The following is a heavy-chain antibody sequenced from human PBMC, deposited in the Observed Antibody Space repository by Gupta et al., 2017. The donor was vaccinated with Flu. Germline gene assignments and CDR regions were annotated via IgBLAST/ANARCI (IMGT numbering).Heavy chain of an antibody. CDR3: AREGGYSYGRFED. J-gene: IGHJ4*02. CDR1: GFMFVDYS. CDR2: ISSTGSYI. Sequence: EVQLVESGGGLVKPGGSLRLSCAGSGFMFVDYSLNWVRQAPGKGLEWVSSISSTGSYIYYGDSVKGRFTISRDNAKNSLYLQMNNLRAEDTAVYYCAREGGYSYGRFEDWGQGTLVTVSS. V-gene: IGHV3-21*01. D-gene: IGHD5-12*01.